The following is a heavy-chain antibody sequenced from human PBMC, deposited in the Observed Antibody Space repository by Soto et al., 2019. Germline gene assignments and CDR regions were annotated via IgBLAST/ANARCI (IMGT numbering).Heavy chain of an antibody. V-gene: IGHV1-8*01. Sequence: QAHLEQSGAEVKRPGASVKVSCKASGYTFSDFDINWLRQASGQGPEWMGWMNAKSGDTFFAQRFQVKFNVTGDTSLSTAYMEVGSLTSDDTAMYYCVRGNPFNYAGFDVWGQGTTVAVSS. CDR2: MNAKSGDT. D-gene: IGHD3-16*01. CDR3: VRGNPFNYAGFDV. CDR1: GYTFSDFD. J-gene: IGHJ6*02.